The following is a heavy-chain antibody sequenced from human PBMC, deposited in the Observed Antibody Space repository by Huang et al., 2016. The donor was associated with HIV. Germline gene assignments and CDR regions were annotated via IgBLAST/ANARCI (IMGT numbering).Heavy chain of an antibody. V-gene: IGHV3-30*18. D-gene: IGHD2-15*01. CDR1: GFTFNNFG. CDR2: ISYEGSSG. CDR3: AKESRWYSDLDN. Sequence: QVQLVESGGGVVQPGRSLRLSCVASGFTFNNFGMHWVRQAPGKGLEWVAVISYEGSSGRYSESVKGRFTISRDNPMDTLYLQMNSLRPDDTAVYYCAKESRWYSDLDNWGQGTLVTVSS. J-gene: IGHJ4*02.